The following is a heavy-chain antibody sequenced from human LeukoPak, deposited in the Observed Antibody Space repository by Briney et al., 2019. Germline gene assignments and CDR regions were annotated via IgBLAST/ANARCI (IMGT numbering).Heavy chain of an antibody. D-gene: IGHD3-10*01. Sequence: SETLSLTCTVSGGSISGFYWSWIRQPPGKGLEWIGYMSNNGATTYNPSLKSRVTISIDMSNNHFSLTLKSVTAADKAVYYCARGGLYYGSGSYCFDYWGQGTLVTVSS. CDR1: GGSISGFY. CDR3: ARGGLYYGSGSYCFDY. CDR2: MSNNGAT. V-gene: IGHV4-59*01. J-gene: IGHJ4*02.